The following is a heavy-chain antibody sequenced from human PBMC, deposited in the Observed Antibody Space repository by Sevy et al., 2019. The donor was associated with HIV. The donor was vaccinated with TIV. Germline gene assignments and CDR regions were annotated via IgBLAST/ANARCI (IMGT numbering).Heavy chain of an antibody. Sequence: ASVKVSCKVSGHTLTEFSMHWVRQAPGKGLKWMGTFDPEDGKRVHAQNFQGRVTMTEDTSTDTAYMELSSLRSEDTAVYYCTTTKDYYDSSGYPFDYWGQGTLVTVSS. CDR1: GHTLTEFS. D-gene: IGHD3-22*01. J-gene: IGHJ4*02. CDR2: FDPEDGKR. CDR3: TTTKDYYDSSGYPFDY. V-gene: IGHV1-24*01.